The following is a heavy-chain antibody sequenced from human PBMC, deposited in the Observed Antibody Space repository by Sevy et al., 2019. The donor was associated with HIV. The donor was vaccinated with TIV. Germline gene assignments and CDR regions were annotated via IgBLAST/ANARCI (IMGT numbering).Heavy chain of an antibody. CDR1: GFTFSNYA. CDR3: ARGNSDFWSGFRYFDL. V-gene: IGHV3-23*01. D-gene: IGHD3-3*01. CDR2: ISGGGGST. Sequence: GSLRLSCAASGFTFSNYALSWVRQAPGKGLEWVSTISGGGGSTYYADSVKGRFTISRDNSKNTLYLQMNSLKVEDTAVYFCARGNSDFWSGFRYFDLWGRGTLVTVSS. J-gene: IGHJ2*01.